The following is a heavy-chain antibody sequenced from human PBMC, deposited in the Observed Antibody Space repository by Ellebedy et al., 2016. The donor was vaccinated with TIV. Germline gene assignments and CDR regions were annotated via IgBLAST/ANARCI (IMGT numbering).Heavy chain of an antibody. D-gene: IGHD6-13*01. CDR1: GFTFSNFA. V-gene: IGHV3-64D*06. CDR3: VTGNSSWYGGDYGMDV. CDR2: INNDGGST. J-gene: IGHJ6*02. Sequence: GESLKISCSASGFTFSNFAMHWVRQAPGRGLEYISAINNDGGSTYYADPVRGRFTITRDNSKNTLYLQMRSLRPEDTAVYYCVTGNSSWYGGDYGMDVWGQGTTVTVS.